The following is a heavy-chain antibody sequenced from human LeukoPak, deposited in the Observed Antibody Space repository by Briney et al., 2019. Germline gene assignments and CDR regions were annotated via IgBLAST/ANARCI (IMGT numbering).Heavy chain of an antibody. J-gene: IGHJ5*02. Sequence: GGSLRLSCAASGFTFRNYWMHWVSQGPGKGLVWVSRINIAGSTRYADSVEGRFTISRDNAKNTLYLQMNSLRAEDTAVYYCARAGGSGWFDPWGQGTLVTVSS. CDR3: ARAGGSGWFDP. CDR1: GFTFRNYW. V-gene: IGHV3-74*01. CDR2: INIAGST. D-gene: IGHD3-10*01.